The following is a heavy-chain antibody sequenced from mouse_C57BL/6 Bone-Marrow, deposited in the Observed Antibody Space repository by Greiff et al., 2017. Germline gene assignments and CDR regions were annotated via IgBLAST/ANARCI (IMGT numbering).Heavy chain of an antibody. Sequence: QVQLQQSGAELARPGASVKLSCKASGYTFTSYGISWVKQRTGQGLGWIGEIYPRSGNTYYNEKFKGKATLTADKSSSTAYMELRSLTSEDSAVYFCAREGYYRFAYWGQGTLVTVSA. D-gene: IGHD2-3*01. CDR3: AREGYYRFAY. CDR2: IYPRSGNT. V-gene: IGHV1-81*01. J-gene: IGHJ3*01. CDR1: GYTFTSYG.